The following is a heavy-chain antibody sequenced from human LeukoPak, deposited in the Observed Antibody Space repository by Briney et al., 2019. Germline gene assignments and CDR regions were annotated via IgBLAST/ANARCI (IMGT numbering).Heavy chain of an antibody. D-gene: IGHD2-2*01. CDR1: GGSFSGYY. Sequence: SETLSLTCAVYGGSFSGYYWSWIRQPPGKGLEWIGEINHSGSTNYNPSLKSRVTISVDTSKNQFSLKLSSVTAADTAVYYCARGPYQLRLRYFDCWGQGTLVTVSS. V-gene: IGHV4-34*01. CDR3: ARGPYQLRLRYFDC. CDR2: INHSGST. J-gene: IGHJ4*02.